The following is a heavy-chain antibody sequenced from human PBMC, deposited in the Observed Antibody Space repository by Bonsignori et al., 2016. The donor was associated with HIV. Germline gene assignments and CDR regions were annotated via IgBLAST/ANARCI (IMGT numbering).Heavy chain of an antibody. CDR3: ARIPLHFTIPYYYMDV. CDR2: ISGYNGNT. Sequence: WVRQAPGQGLEWMGWISGYNGNTNYAQKLQGRVTMTTDTSTSTAYMDLRSLRSDDTAVYYCARIPLHFTIPYYYMDVWGKGTTVTVSS. V-gene: IGHV1-18*01. J-gene: IGHJ6*03. D-gene: IGHD3-3*01.